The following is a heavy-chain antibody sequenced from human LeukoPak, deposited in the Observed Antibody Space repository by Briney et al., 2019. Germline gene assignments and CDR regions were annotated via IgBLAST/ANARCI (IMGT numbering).Heavy chain of an antibody. CDR3: ARDGMIAAAGTFDY. J-gene: IGHJ4*02. Sequence: PSQTLSLTCTVSGGSISSGSYYWSWIRQPAGKGLEWIGRIYTSGSTNYNPSLKSRVTISVDTSKNQFSLKLSSVTAADTAVYYCARDGMIAAAGTFDYWGQGTLVTVSS. V-gene: IGHV4-61*02. CDR1: GGSISSGSYY. D-gene: IGHD6-13*01. CDR2: IYTSGST.